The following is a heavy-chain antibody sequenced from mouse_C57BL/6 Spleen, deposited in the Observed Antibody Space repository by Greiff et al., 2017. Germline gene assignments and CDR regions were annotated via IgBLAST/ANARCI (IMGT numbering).Heavy chain of an antibody. Sequence: EVQLQQSGAELVRPGASVKLSCTASGFNIKDYYMHWVKQRPEQGLEWIGRIDPEDGDTEYAPKFQGKATMTADTSSNAAYLQRSSLTSEDTAVYYGTTGPYYDYDGPFAYWGQGTLVTVSA. CDR3: TTGPYYDYDGPFAY. V-gene: IGHV14-1*01. J-gene: IGHJ3*01. D-gene: IGHD2-4*01. CDR1: GFNIKDYY. CDR2: IDPEDGDT.